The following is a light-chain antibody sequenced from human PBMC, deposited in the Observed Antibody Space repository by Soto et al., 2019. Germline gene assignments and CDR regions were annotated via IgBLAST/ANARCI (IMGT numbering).Light chain of an antibody. CDR3: QSYDATNQV. Sequence: NFMLTQPHSVSESPGKTVIISCTRSSGSIASNYVQWYQQRPGSSPTTVIYEDNQRPSGAPDRFSGSIDSSSNSASLTISGLATEDEDDYYCQSYDATNQVFGGGTKLTVL. V-gene: IGLV6-57*01. CDR1: SGSIASNY. J-gene: IGLJ3*02. CDR2: EDN.